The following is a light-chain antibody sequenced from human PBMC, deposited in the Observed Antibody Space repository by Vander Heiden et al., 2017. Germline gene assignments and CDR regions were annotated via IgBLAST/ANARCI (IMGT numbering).Light chain of an antibody. CDR3: QQFQRYPYA. CDR1: QGIFSS. CDR2: DAS. Sequence: AIQLTQSPSSLSASVGDRVTIICRASQGIFSSLAWYQQKPGKPPKLLICDASTLQSRVPSRFSGSGSGTDFSLTITSLQPEDFAIYVCQQFQRYPYAFGQGTKMEI. J-gene: IGKJ2*01. V-gene: IGKV1-13*02.